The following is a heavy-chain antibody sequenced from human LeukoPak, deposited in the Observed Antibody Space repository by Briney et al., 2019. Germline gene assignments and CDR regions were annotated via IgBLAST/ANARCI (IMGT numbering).Heavy chain of an antibody. CDR1: GFTFSSYS. CDR3: ARVSYDILTGYSYIDY. D-gene: IGHD3-9*01. V-gene: IGHV3-21*01. Sequence: PGGSLRLSCAASGFTFSSYSMNWVRQAPGKGLEWVSSIRSSSSYIYYADSVKSRFTISRDNAKNSLYLQMNSLRAEDTAVYYCARVSYDILTGYSYIDYWGQGTLVTVSS. CDR2: IRSSSSYI. J-gene: IGHJ4*02.